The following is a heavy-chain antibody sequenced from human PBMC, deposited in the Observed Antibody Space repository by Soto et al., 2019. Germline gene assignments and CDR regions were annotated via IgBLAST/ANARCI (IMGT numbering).Heavy chain of an antibody. Sequence: QVQLVQSGAEVKRPGTSVKVSCKVSGYTFTNYGINWVRQAPGQGLEWVGWFNPANRNTNYAQKFQDRVSMTTDTSTNTAYMELRGLRSDDTAVYYCVRVRFGDPFDFWGQGTLVTVSS. D-gene: IGHD2-21*02. CDR3: VRVRFGDPFDF. CDR1: GYTFTNYG. J-gene: IGHJ4*02. V-gene: IGHV1-18*01. CDR2: FNPANRNT.